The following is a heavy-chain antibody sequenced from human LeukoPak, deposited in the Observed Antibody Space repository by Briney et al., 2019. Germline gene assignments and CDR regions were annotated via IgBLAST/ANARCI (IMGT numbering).Heavy chain of an antibody. V-gene: IGHV3-7*01. J-gene: IGHJ4*02. CDR1: GFGFTSYW. Sequence: PGGSLRLSCAASGFGFTSYWMNWVRQAPGKGLEWVANIKYDGSEKNYVGSVKGRFTISRDNVKKSLYLQMDSLRAEDTAVYYCAGRNLFDYWGQGALVIVSS. D-gene: IGHD2/OR15-2a*01. CDR2: IKYDGSEK. CDR3: AGRNLFDY.